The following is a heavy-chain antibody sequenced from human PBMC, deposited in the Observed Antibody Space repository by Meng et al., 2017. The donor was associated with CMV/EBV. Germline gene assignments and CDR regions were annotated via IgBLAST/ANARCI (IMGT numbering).Heavy chain of an antibody. CDR1: GFTFSGSA. CDR3: TRQVDSSSWYYYYGMDV. J-gene: IGHJ6*02. Sequence: GESLKISCAASGFTFSGSAMHWVRQASGKGLEWVGRIRSKANSYATAYAASVKGRFTISRDDSKNTAYLQMNSLKTEDTAVYYCTRQVDSSSWYYYYGMDVWGQGTTVTVSS. CDR2: IRSKANSYAT. V-gene: IGHV3-73*01. D-gene: IGHD6-6*01.